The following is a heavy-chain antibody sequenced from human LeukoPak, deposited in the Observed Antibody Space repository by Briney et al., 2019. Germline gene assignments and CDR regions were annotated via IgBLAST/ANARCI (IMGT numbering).Heavy chain of an antibody. CDR3: ARGMGGPDY. D-gene: IGHD2-15*01. CDR2: ISYSGST. J-gene: IGHJ4*02. V-gene: IGHV4-59*01. Sequence: SETLSLTCTVSGGSISSYYWSWIRQPPGKGLEWIGYISYSGSTSYNPSLKSRVTMSVDTSKNQFSLKLSSVTAADTAVYYCARGMGGPDYWGQGTLVTVSS. CDR1: GGSISSYY.